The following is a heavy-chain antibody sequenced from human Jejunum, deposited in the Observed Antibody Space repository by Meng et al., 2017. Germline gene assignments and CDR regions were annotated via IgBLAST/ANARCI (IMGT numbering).Heavy chain of an antibody. D-gene: IGHD3-22*01. CDR2: IYYTGNT. CDR3: ARDSYYDSSAYYY. Sequence: QGQLQESGPGLVKPSGTLSLTCAVSGASISNNNNYWGWIRQPPGKGLEWIGNIYYTGNTYYNPSLRSRLTISVDTSKNQFSLTLNSVTAADTAVYYCARDSYYDSSAYYYWGQGTLVTVSS. J-gene: IGHJ4*02. V-gene: IGHV4-39*07. CDR1: GASISNNNNY.